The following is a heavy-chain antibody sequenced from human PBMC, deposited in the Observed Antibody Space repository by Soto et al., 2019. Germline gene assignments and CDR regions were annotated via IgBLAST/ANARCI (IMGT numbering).Heavy chain of an antibody. CDR1: GGTFSNDA. D-gene: IGHD3-10*01. V-gene: IGHV1-69*01. CDR2: IIPIFGTT. Sequence: QEQLVQAGAEVKKPGSSVRISCRASGGTFSNDAVSWVRQAPGQGLQWMGGIIPIFGTTHYAQKFQGRVTSTAEESTATAYMELRSVTSEATAVYYCATGLRTGNYGMDVWGQGTAVTVSS. J-gene: IGHJ6*02. CDR3: ATGLRTGNYGMDV.